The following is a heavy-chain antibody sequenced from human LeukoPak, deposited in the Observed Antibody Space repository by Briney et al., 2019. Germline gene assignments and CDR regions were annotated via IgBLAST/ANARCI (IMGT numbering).Heavy chain of an antibody. CDR3: ARLPPKYYYDSSGYYRGAFDI. D-gene: IGHD3-22*01. CDR2: INLSGST. Sequence: SETLSLTCAVYGGSFSGYYWSWIRQPPGKGLEWIGEINLSGSTNYNPSLKSRVTISVDTSKNQFSLKLSSVTAADTAVYYCARLPPKYYYDSSGYYRGAFDIWGQGTMVTVSS. J-gene: IGHJ3*02. V-gene: IGHV4-34*01. CDR1: GGSFSGYY.